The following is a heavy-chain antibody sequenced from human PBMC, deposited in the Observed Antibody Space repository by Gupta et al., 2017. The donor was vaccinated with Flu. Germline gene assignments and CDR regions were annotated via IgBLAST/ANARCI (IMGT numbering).Heavy chain of an antibody. CDR1: GFTSSSYS. J-gene: IGHJ6*03. V-gene: IGHV3-21*01. Sequence: EVQLVESGGGLVKPGGSLRLSCAPSGFTSSSYSMNWVRQAPGKGLEWVSSISSSSSYIYYADSVKGRFTISRDNAKNSLYLQMNSLRAEDTAVYYCARVDDFWKEGYYYMDVWGKGTTVTVSS. CDR3: ARVDDFWKEGYYYMDV. CDR2: ISSSSSYI. D-gene: IGHD3-3*01.